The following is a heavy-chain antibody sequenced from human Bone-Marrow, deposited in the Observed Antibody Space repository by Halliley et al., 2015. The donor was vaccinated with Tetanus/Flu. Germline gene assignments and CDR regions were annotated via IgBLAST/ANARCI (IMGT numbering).Heavy chain of an antibody. CDR1: GFAFSTYW. CDR2: VDGDGGST. CDR3: ARDLYVGGSYVWGSYPADY. D-gene: IGHD3-16*02. J-gene: IGHJ4*02. V-gene: IGHV3-74*01. Sequence: SLRLSCSASGFAFSTYWMHWVRQIPGKGLVWVGRVDGDGGSTYYAPFVEGRFTISRDNAKNSLYLQMNSLRAEDTAVYYCARDLYVGGSYVWGSYPADYWGQGTLVTVSS.